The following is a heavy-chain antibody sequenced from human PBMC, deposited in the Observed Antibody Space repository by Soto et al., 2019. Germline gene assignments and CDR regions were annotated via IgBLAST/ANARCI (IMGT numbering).Heavy chain of an antibody. CDR2: IIKDGSEK. CDR1: GFTFCNYW. CDR3: ARDWGGLGY. D-gene: IGHD3-10*01. Sequence: PGGSLNLSWAASGFTFCNYWMTWVRQAPVKGLEWVANIIKDGSEKSYVDSVKGRFTISRDNAKNSLYLEMNSLRVEDTAVYYCARDWGGLGYWGQGTLVTVSS. J-gene: IGHJ4*02. V-gene: IGHV3-7*03.